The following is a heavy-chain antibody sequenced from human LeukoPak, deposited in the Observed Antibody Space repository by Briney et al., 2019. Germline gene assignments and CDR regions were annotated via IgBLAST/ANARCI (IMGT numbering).Heavy chain of an antibody. CDR3: ARDLPTGTYRAYFDN. Sequence: GGSLRLSCAASGFTFSSHTMNWVRQAPGKGLEWVSYISSTGSDIYYADSVKGRFTISRDNAENSLYLQMNSLRAEDTAVYYCARDLPTGTYRAYFDNWGQGTLVTVSS. CDR2: ISSTGSDI. V-gene: IGHV3-21*05. CDR1: GFTFSSHT. D-gene: IGHD1-26*01. J-gene: IGHJ4*02.